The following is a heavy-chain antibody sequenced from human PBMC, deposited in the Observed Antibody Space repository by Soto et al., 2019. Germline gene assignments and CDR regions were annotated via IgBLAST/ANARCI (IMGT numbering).Heavy chain of an antibody. D-gene: IGHD3-10*01. CDR3: AKAHGSGTYYSPIDC. CDR2: ISGYGGST. J-gene: IGHJ4*02. CDR1: GFTFSSYA. Sequence: EVQLLESGGGLVQPGGSLRLSCAASGFTFSSYAMSWVRQAPGKGLEWVSAISGYGGSTHYADSVKGRFTISRDNSKNTLYLQMNSLRAEDTAIYYCAKAHGSGTYYSPIDCWGQGTLVTVSS. V-gene: IGHV3-23*01.